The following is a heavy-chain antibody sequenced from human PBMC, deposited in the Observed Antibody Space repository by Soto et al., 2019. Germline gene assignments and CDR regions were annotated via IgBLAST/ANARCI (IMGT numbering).Heavy chain of an antibody. J-gene: IGHJ4*02. CDR2: INHSGST. CDR3: ARAGGDYYGSAPGFWNY. Sequence: SETLSLTCAVYGGSFSGYYWSWIRQPPGKGLEWIGEINHSGSTNYNPSLKSRVTISVDTSKNQFSLKLSSVTAADTAVYYCARAGGDYYGSAPGFWNYWGQGTLVTVSS. D-gene: IGHD3-10*01. V-gene: IGHV4-34*01. CDR1: GGSFSGYY.